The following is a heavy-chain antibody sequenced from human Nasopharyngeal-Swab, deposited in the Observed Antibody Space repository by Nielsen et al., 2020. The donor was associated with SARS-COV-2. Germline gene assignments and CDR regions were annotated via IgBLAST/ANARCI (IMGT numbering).Heavy chain of an antibody. CDR1: GFTFSSYW. V-gene: IGHV3-7*01. J-gene: IGHJ4*02. CDR2: IKQDGSEK. Sequence: GGSLRLSCAASGFTFSSYWMSWVRQAPGKGLEWVATIKQDGSEKYSVDSVKGRLTISRDNARNSLYLQMNSLRAEDTAVYYCARDQLDHPYDYVWGTYRYTYFDYWGQGTLVTVSS. CDR3: ARDQLDHPYDYVWGTYRYTYFDY. D-gene: IGHD3-16*02.